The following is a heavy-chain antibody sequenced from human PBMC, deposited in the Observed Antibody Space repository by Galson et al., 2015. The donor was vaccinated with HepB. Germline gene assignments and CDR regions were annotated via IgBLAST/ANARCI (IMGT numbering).Heavy chain of an antibody. V-gene: IGHV3-9*01. D-gene: IGHD2-2*01. J-gene: IGHJ4*02. CDR1: GFTFDDYA. CDR3: AKAYCSSTRCYSDY. Sequence: SLRLSCAASGFTFDDYAMHWVRQAPGKGLEWVSGISWSSGTIDYADSVKGRFTISRDNAKNSLYLQMNSLRAEDTALYYCAKAYCSSTRCYSDYWGQGTLVTVSS. CDR2: ISWSSGTI.